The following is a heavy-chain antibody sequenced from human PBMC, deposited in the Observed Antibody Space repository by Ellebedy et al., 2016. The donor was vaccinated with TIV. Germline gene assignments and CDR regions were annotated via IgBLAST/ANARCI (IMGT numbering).Heavy chain of an antibody. CDR1: GYSFTSYW. J-gene: IGHJ4*02. CDR2: IDPSDSYT. V-gene: IGHV5-10-1*01. D-gene: IGHD5-24*01. CDR3: ARQFVGGYNEYGEEDY. Sequence: GESLKISCKGSGYSFTSYWISWVRQMPGKGLEWMGRIDPSDSYTNYSPSFQGHVTISADKSISTAYLQWSSLKASDTAMYYCARQFVGGYNEYGEEDYWGQGTLVTVSS.